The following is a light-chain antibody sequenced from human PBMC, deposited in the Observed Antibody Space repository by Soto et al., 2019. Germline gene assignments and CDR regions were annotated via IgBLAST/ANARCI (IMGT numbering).Light chain of an antibody. J-gene: IGKJ1*01. CDR2: EVS. CDR1: QSLIHSDGNTY. Sequence: DVVMTQSPLFLPVTLGQPASISCRSSQSLIHSDGNTYLSWFQQRPGQSPRRLIYEVSDRDPGVPDRFTGSGSGPDFTLKISRVEAEDVGVYYCLQGTHWPWTFGQGTEVEIK. V-gene: IGKV2-30*02. CDR3: LQGTHWPWT.